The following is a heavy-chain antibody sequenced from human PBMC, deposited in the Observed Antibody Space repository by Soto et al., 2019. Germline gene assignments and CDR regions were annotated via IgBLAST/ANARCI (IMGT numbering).Heavy chain of an antibody. J-gene: IGHJ6*03. CDR1: GGSISSGGYY. CDR2: IYYSGST. CDR3: ARGYMVRGSNYYYYYMDV. Sequence: SETLSLTCTVSGGSISSGGYYWSWIRQHPGKGLEWIGYIYYSGSTYYNPSLKSRVTISVDTSKNQFSLKLSSVTAADTAVYYFARGYMVRGSNYYYYYMDVWGKGTTVTVSS. D-gene: IGHD3-10*01. V-gene: IGHV4-31*03.